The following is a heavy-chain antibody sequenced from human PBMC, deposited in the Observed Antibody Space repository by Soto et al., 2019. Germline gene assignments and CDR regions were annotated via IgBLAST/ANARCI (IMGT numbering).Heavy chain of an antibody. CDR2: IYYSGST. Sequence: SSETLSLTCTVSGGSISSYYWSWIRQPPGKGLEWIGYIYYSGSTNYNPSLKSRVTISVDTSKNHFSLRLISVTAADTAIYFCAREGNLGRWLQLLDVWGQGTLVTVSS. CDR3: AREGNLGRWLQLLDV. J-gene: IGHJ4*02. D-gene: IGHD1-1*01. CDR1: GGSISSYY. V-gene: IGHV4-59*01.